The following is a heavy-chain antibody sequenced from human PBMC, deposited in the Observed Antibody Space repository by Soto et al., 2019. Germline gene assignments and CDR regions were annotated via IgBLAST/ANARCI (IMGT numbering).Heavy chain of an antibody. D-gene: IGHD3-3*01. CDR2: VSGSGGGT. Sequence: GGSLRLSCAASGFTFSSYTMSWVRQAPGKGLEWISAVSGSGGGTYYADSVKGRFTISRDNSKNTLYLQMNSLRAEDTAVYYCAKDRITIFGVVIISGPYYYYGMDVWGQGTTVTVSS. CDR1: GFTFSSYT. V-gene: IGHV3-23*01. J-gene: IGHJ6*02. CDR3: AKDRITIFGVVIISGPYYYYGMDV.